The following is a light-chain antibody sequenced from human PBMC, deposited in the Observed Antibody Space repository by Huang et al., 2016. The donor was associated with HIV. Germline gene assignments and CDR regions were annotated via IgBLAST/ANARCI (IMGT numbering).Light chain of an antibody. J-gene: IGKJ1*01. Sequence: IVMTQSPDSLAVSLGETATINCKSSQSLLFRSNNKNCLAWYQQKPGQPPTLLMSWASTRGSGVPSRFSGGGSGTDFTLTSSSLQAEDVAVYCCQQYFDVPWTFGRGTKVEIK. CDR1: QSLLFRSNNKNC. V-gene: IGKV4-1*01. CDR3: QQYFDVPWT. CDR2: WAS.